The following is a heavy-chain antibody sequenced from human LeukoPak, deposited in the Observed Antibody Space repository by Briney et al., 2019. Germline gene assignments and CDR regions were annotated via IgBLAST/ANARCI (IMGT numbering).Heavy chain of an antibody. J-gene: IGHJ4*02. CDR3: ASLNYDYVWGSYRVFDY. D-gene: IGHD3-16*02. CDR1: GGSISSYY. CDR2: IYYSGST. Sequence: SETLSLTCTVSGGSISSYYWSWIRQPPGKGLEWIGYIYYSGSTNYNPSLKSRVTISVDTSKNQFSLKLSSVTAADTAVYYCASLNYDYVWGSYRVFDYWGQGTLVTVSS. V-gene: IGHV4-59*01.